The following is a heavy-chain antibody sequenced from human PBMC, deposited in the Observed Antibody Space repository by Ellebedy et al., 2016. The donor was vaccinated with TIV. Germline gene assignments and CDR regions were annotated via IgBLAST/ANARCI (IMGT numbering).Heavy chain of an antibody. CDR3: AKRLVPYYFDY. CDR1: GFTFSSYA. J-gene: IGHJ4*02. CDR2: ISGSGGST. Sequence: GGSLRLXXAASGFTFSSYAMSWVRQAPGKGLEWVSAISGSGGSTYYADSVKGRFTISRDNSKNTLYLQMNSLRAEDTAVYYCAKRLVPYYFDYWGQGTLVTVSS. V-gene: IGHV3-23*01. D-gene: IGHD6-13*01.